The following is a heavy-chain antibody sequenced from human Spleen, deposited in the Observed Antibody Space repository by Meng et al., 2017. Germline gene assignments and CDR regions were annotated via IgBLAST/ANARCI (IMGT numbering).Heavy chain of an antibody. CDR3: ARGPTTMAHDFDY. CDR1: GVSFSDYY. J-gene: IGHJ4*02. D-gene: IGHD4-11*01. V-gene: IGHV4-34*01. CDR2: INHSGST. Sequence: QVQLKQWGAGLLKHSETLSLTCVVSGVSFSDYYWSWIRQPPGKGLEWIGEINHSGSTNYNPSLESRATISVDTSQNNLSLKLSSVTAADSAVYYCARGPTTMAHDFDYWGQGTLVTVSS.